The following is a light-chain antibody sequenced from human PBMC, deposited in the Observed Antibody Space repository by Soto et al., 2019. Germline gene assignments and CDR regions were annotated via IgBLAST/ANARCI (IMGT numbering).Light chain of an antibody. CDR3: LQYHNLWA. Sequence: ILMTQSPATVSVSPVDSDTLSYRASQNIYYNVAWYQHRPGQAPRLLIYRASTRAPGVPARFSGSGSGTEFTLTISSLQPEDFTVYSCLQYHNLWAFGQGTKVDIK. CDR2: RAS. J-gene: IGKJ1*01. V-gene: IGKV3-15*01. CDR1: QNIYYN.